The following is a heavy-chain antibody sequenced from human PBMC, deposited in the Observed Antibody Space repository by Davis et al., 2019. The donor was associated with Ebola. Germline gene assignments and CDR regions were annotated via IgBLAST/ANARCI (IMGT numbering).Heavy chain of an antibody. J-gene: IGHJ6*02. Sequence: GESLKISCAASGFTFSSYWMHWVHQAPGKGLVWVSRINSDGSSTSYADSVKGRFTISRDNAKNTLYLQMNSLRAEDTAVYYCAREGAYCTNGVCYTYYYGMDVWGQGTTVTVSS. V-gene: IGHV3-74*01. CDR3: AREGAYCTNGVCYTYYYGMDV. CDR2: INSDGSST. D-gene: IGHD2-8*01. CDR1: GFTFSSYW.